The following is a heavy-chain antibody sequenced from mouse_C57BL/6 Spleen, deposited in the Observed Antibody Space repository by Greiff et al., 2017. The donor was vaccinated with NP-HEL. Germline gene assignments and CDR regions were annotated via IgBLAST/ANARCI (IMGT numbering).Heavy chain of an antibody. Sequence: EVQLQQSGAELVRPGASVKLSCTASGFNIKDDYMHWVKQRPEQGLEWIGWIDPENGDTEYASKFQGKATITADTSSNTAYLQLSSLTSEDTAVYYCTTYYLRQGFAYWGQGTLVTVSA. CDR3: TTYYLRQGFAY. CDR1: GFNIKDDY. D-gene: IGHD1-1*02. CDR2: IDPENGDT. J-gene: IGHJ3*01. V-gene: IGHV14-4*01.